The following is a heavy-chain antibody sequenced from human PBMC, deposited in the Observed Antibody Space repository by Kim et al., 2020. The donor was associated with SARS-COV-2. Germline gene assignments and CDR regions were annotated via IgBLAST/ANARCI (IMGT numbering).Heavy chain of an antibody. Sequence: AVSVKGRFTISRDNSTNPLYLQMNSLRAEDTAVYYCAKSPMSYSSGWNDYWGQGTLVTVSS. J-gene: IGHJ4*02. CDR3: AKSPMSYSSGWNDY. D-gene: IGHD6-19*01. V-gene: IGHV3-23*01.